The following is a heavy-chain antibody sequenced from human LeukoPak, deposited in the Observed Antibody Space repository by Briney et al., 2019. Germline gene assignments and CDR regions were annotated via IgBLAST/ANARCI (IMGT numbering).Heavy chain of an antibody. V-gene: IGHV3-33*01. CDR1: GFTFSSYG. D-gene: IGHD2-2*02. CDR3: AREGYSSTSCYIVNWFDP. J-gene: IGHJ5*02. Sequence: PGGSLRLSCAASGFTFSSYGMHWVRQAPGKGLEWVAVIWYDGSNKYYADSVKGRFTISRDNSKNTLYLQMNSLRAEDTAVYYCAREGYSSTSCYIVNWFDPWGQGTLVTVSS. CDR2: IWYDGSNK.